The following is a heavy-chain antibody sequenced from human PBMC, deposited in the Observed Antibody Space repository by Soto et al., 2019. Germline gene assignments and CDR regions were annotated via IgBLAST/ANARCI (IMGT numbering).Heavy chain of an antibody. Sequence: ASVKVSCKASGGTCGSYAISWVRQAPGQGLEWMGWISAYNDNTNYGQKVQGRVSMTTDTSTSTAYMELRSLRSDDTAVYYCARDSHRGLDVWGQGTTVTVSS. CDR1: GGTCGSYA. J-gene: IGHJ6*02. CDR3: ARDSHRGLDV. CDR2: ISAYNDNT. V-gene: IGHV1-18*01.